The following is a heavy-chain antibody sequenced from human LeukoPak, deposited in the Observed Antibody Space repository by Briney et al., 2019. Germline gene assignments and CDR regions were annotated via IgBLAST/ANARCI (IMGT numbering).Heavy chain of an antibody. J-gene: IGHJ4*02. CDR2: ISSSGSTI. D-gene: IGHD3-10*01. CDR1: GFTFSSYS. CDR3: ARVRFGSGSYYPDY. V-gene: IGHV3-48*02. Sequence: GGSLRLSCAASGFTFSSYSMNWVRQAPGKGLEWVSFISSSGSTIYYTDSVKGRFTISRDNAENSLYLQMNSLRDEDTAVYYCARVRFGSGSYYPDYWGQGSLVTVSS.